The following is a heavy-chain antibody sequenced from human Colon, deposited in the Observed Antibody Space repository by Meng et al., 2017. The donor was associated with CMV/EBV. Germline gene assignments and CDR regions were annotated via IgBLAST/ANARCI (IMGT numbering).Heavy chain of an antibody. CDR1: GFSFSNYN. CDR2: ISSSSSSI. CDR3: ATVFDY. V-gene: IGHV3-48*04. Sequence: SCAASGFSFSNYNMNWVRQAPGKGLEWVSYISSSSSSIYYADSVKGRFTISRDNAKNSLYLQMNSLRAEDTAVYYCATVFDYWGQGTLVTVSS. D-gene: IGHD4-17*01. J-gene: IGHJ4*02.